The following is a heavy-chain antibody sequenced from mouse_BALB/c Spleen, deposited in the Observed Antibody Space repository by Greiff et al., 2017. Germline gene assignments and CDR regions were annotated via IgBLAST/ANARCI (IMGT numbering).Heavy chain of an antibody. J-gene: IGHJ4*01. CDR2: ISSGGSYT. CDR1: GFTFSSYG. Sequence: DVMLVESGGDLVKPGGSLKLSCAASGFTFSSYGMSWVRQTPYKRLEWVATISSGGSYTYYPDSVKGRFTISRDNAKNTLYLQMSSLKSEDTAMYYCARHEGYDAAMDYWGQGTSVTVSS. CDR3: ARHEGYDAAMDY. V-gene: IGHV5-6*02. D-gene: IGHD2-2*01.